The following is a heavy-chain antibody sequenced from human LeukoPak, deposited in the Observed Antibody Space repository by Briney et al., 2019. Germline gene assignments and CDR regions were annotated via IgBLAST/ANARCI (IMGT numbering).Heavy chain of an antibody. D-gene: IGHD3-10*01. CDR2: IKQDGSEK. CDR1: GFTFSSYW. J-gene: IGHJ4*02. CDR3: ARGYGSGSYYDPKMYYFDY. V-gene: IGHV3-7*01. Sequence: PGGSLRLSCAASGFTFSSYWMSWVRQAPGKGLEWVANIKQDGSEKYYVDSVKGRFTISRDNAKNSLYLQMNSLRAEDTAVYYCARGYGSGSYYDPKMYYFDYWGQGTLVTVSS.